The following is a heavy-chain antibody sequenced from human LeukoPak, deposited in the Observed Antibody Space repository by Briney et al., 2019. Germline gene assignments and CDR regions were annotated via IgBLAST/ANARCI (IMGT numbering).Heavy chain of an antibody. V-gene: IGHV4-59*02. Sequence: TPSETLSLTCVVSDGSVSGYYWGWIRQPPGRGLEWIGYVYYSGSTNYNPSFRSRITISVDTSRNQFSLQLSSVTAADTAVYYCARIHRYCSGGACYVLDNWGQGTLVAVSS. J-gene: IGHJ4*02. CDR1: DGSVSGYY. CDR2: VYYSGST. CDR3: ARIHRYCSGGACYVLDN. D-gene: IGHD2-15*01.